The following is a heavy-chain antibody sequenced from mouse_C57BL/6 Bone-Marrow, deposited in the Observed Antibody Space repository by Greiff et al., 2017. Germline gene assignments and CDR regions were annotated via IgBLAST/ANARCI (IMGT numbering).Heavy chain of an antibody. CDR2: IYPRSGNT. D-gene: IGHD3-2*02. Sequence: LQESGAELARPGASVKLSCKASGYTFTSYGISWVKQRTGQGLEWIGEIYPRSGNTYYNEKFNGKATLTADKSSSTAYMELRSLTSEDSAVYFCARDSSGYLYAMDDWGQGTSVTVSS. CDR3: ARDSSGYLYAMDD. CDR1: GYTFTSYG. J-gene: IGHJ4*01. V-gene: IGHV1-81*01.